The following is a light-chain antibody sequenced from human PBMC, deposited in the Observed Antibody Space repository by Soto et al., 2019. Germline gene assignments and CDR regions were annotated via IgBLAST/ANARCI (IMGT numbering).Light chain of an antibody. V-gene: IGKV1-39*01. J-gene: IGKJ1*01. CDR2: AAS. CDR1: QTINTY. Sequence: DIQMAQSPSSLSASIGDTVTIACRASQTINTYLNWYQQKPGKAPKLLIYAASILQSGVPSRFSGSGSGTDFTLTINSLQREDFAVYYCHQSQSWPRTFGQGTKVDIK. CDR3: HQSQSWPRT.